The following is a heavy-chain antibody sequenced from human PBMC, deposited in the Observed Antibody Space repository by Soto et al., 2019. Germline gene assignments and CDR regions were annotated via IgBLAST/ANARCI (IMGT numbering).Heavy chain of an antibody. V-gene: IGHV3-30*18. CDR2: ISYDGSNK. CDR3: AKDRYSSSSWNYYYGMDV. Sequence: QPGGSLRLSCAASGFTFSSYGMHWVRQAPGKGLEWVAVISYDGSNKYYADSVKGRFTISRDNSKNTLYLQMNSLRAEDTAVYYCAKDRYSSSSWNYYYGMDVWGQGTTVTVSS. CDR1: GFTFSSYG. D-gene: IGHD6-6*01. J-gene: IGHJ6*02.